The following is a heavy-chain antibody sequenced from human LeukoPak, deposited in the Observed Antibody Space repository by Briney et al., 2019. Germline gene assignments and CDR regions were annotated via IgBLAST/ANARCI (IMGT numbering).Heavy chain of an antibody. Sequence: GGSLRLSXAASGSTFSSYGMHWVRQAPGKGLEWVAFIRYDGSNKYYADSVKGRFTISRDNSKNTLYLQMNSLRAEDTAVYYCAKGVWFGSAYLDAFDIWGQGTMVTVSS. CDR3: AKGVWFGSAYLDAFDI. D-gene: IGHD3-10*01. V-gene: IGHV3-30*02. CDR2: IRYDGSNK. CDR1: GSTFSSYG. J-gene: IGHJ3*02.